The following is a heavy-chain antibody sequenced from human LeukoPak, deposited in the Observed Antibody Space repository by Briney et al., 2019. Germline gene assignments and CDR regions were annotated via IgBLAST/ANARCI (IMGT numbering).Heavy chain of an antibody. Sequence: GGSLRLSCAASGFTFSSYAMSWVRQAPGKGLEWVSAISGSGGSTYYADSVKGRFTISRNNPKNSLYLQMNSLRAEDTAVYYCARNRGDPSYFDYWGQGTLVTVSS. D-gene: IGHD4-17*01. CDR2: ISGSGGST. J-gene: IGHJ4*02. V-gene: IGHV3-23*01. CDR3: ARNRGDPSYFDY. CDR1: GFTFSSYA.